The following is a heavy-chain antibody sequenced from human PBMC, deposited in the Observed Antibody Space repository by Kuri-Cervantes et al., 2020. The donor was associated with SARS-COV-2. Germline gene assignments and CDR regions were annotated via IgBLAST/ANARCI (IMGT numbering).Heavy chain of an antibody. V-gene: IGHV1-46*01. Sequence: ASVKVSCKASGYTFTGYYMHWVRQAPGQGLEWMGVIDPSSDRTSYAQKFQGRLTVTRATSTSTVYMELSSLRSQDTAVYYCARGSETGPPNEAFEIWGQGTMVTVSS. CDR3: ARGSETGPPNEAFEI. J-gene: IGHJ3*02. D-gene: IGHD3-9*01. CDR2: IDPSSDRT. CDR1: GYTFTGYY.